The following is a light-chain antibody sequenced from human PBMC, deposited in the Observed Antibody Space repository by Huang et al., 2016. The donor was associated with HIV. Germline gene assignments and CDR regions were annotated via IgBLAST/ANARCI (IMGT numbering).Light chain of an antibody. J-gene: IGKJ1*01. CDR3: QQYSAYSWT. V-gene: IGKV1-5*03. CDR1: QSISTW. CDR2: KAS. Sequence: DIQMTQSPSTLSASVGDRVTITCRARQSISTWLAWYQQKPGNAPNLLIYKASNLEDGVPSRFSGSGSGTEFTLTISSLQPDDFATYYCQQYSAYSWTFGQGTKVDIK.